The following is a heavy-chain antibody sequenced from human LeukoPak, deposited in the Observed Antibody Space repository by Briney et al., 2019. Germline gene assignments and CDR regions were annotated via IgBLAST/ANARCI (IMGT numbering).Heavy chain of an antibody. CDR3: ARVQQELAYDY. V-gene: IGHV3-30*04. J-gene: IGHJ4*02. CDR1: GFTFSAYP. Sequence: GRSLRLSCAASGFTFSAYPMYWVRHSPGKGLDWVAVISYDGTKKYYADSVKGRFTISGDNSDNTLYLQMNDLRAEDTALYYCARVQQELAYDYWGQGTLVTVSS. D-gene: IGHD6-13*01. CDR2: ISYDGTKK.